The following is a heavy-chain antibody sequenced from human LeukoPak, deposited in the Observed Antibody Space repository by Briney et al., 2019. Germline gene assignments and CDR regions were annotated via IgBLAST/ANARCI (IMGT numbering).Heavy chain of an antibody. CDR2: IRSKVYGGTT. J-gene: IGHJ4*02. Sequence: HPGGSLRLSCTASGFTFGDYAMSWVRQAPGKGLEWVGFIRSKVYGGTTEYAASVKGRFTISRDDSKSIAYLQMNSLKTEDTAVYYCTSVWLQYFDYWGQGTLVTVSS. V-gene: IGHV3-49*04. D-gene: IGHD5-24*01. CDR1: GFTFGDYA. CDR3: TSVWLQYFDY.